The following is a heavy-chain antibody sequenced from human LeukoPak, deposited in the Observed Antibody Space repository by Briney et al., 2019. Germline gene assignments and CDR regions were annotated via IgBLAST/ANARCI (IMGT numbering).Heavy chain of an antibody. V-gene: IGHV3-23*01. CDR1: GFTFSSYA. Sequence: PGGSLRLSCAASGFTFSSYAMSWVRQAPGKGLEWVSAISGSGGSTYYADSVKGRFTISRDNSKNTLYLQMNSLRAEDTAVYYCALRYCSSTSCPWSFDYWGQGTLVTVSS. J-gene: IGHJ4*02. CDR2: ISGSGGST. CDR3: ALRYCSSTSCPWSFDY. D-gene: IGHD2-2*01.